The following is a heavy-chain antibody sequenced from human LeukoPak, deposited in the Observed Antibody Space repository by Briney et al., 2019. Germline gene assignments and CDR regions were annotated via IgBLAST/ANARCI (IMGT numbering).Heavy chain of an antibody. CDR1: GYTFSSYA. Sequence: GSLRLSCAASGYTFSSYAMHWVRQAPGKGLEWVAVISYDGSNKYYADSVKGRFTISRDNSKNTLYLQMNSLRAEDTAVYYCVRVDLGYCSSTSCYYFDYWGQGTLVTVSS. CDR2: ISYDGSNK. CDR3: VRVDLGYCSSTSCYYFDY. V-gene: IGHV3-30-3*01. J-gene: IGHJ4*02. D-gene: IGHD2-2*01.